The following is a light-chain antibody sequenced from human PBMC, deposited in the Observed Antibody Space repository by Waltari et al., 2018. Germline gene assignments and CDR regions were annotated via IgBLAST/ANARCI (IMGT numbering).Light chain of an antibody. CDR3: AAWDDSLNGYV. J-gene: IGLJ1*01. Sequence: QSVLTQPPSASGTPGQRVTISCSGSSSNIGDYSVSWYQQFPGKAPKLLRFRNGQRPSGVPDRFSGSKSGTSASLAISGLHSEDDADYFCAAWDDSLNGYVFGPGTKVTVL. V-gene: IGLV1-44*01. CDR1: SSNIGDYS. CDR2: RNG.